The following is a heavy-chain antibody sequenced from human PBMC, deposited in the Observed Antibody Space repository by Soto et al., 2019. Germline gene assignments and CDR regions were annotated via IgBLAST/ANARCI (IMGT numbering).Heavy chain of an antibody. CDR1: GFAFGNYA. CDR2: ITDGGDNS. V-gene: IGHV3-23*01. Sequence: GGSLRLSCVGTGFAFGNYAVTWVRQAPGKGLECISAITDGGDNSIYAGSVRGRFTMSRDNSNNVVYLQMNSLRVADSARYYCAKGSLQWCSGYGPCYQLDLWGQGAPVTVSS. J-gene: IGHJ5*02. D-gene: IGHD2-2*01. CDR3: AKGSLQWCSGYGPCYQLDL.